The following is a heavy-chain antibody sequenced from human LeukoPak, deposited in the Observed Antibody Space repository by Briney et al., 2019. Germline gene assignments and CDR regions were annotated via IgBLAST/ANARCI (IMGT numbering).Heavy chain of an antibody. CDR1: GGSISSSSYY. CDR3: ARTTATAIRSDAFDI. J-gene: IGHJ3*02. V-gene: IGHV4-39*07. D-gene: IGHD2-2*02. CDR2: IYYSWST. Sequence: SETLSLTCTVSGGSISSSSYYWGWIRQPPGKGLEWIGSIYYSWSTYYNPSLKSRVTISVDTSKNQFSLKLSSVTAADTAVYYCARTTATAIRSDAFDIWGQGTMVTVSS.